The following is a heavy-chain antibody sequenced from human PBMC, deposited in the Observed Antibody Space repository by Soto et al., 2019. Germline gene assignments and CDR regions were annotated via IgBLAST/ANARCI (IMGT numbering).Heavy chain of an antibody. V-gene: IGHV3-11*06. CDR1: GFTFSDYY. CDR2: ISSSSSYT. CDR3: ARRGYGGNVYYGMDV. Sequence: PGGSLRLSCAASGFTFSDYYMSRIRQAPGKGLEWVSYISSSSSYTNYADSVTGRFTISRDNAKNSLYLQMNSLRAEDTAVYYCARRGYGGNVYYGMDVWGQGTTVTASS. J-gene: IGHJ6*02. D-gene: IGHD2-15*01.